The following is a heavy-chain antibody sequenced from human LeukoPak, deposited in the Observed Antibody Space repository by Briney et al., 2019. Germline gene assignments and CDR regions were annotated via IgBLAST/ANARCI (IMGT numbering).Heavy chain of an antibody. J-gene: IGHJ4*02. CDR2: IYYSGST. D-gene: IGHD3-22*01. V-gene: IGHV4-39*01. CDR1: GGSISSSCYY. CDR3: ARHALPYYYDTYFDY. Sequence: PSETLSLTCTVSGGSISSSCYYWGWIRQPPGKGLEWIGSIYYSGSTYYNPSLKSRVTISVDTSKNQFSLKLSSVTAADTAVYYCARHALPYYYDTYFDYWGQGTLVTVSS.